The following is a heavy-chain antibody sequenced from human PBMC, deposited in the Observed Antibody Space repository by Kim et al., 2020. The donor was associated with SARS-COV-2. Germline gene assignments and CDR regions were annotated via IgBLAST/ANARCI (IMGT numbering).Heavy chain of an antibody. J-gene: IGHJ3*02. V-gene: IGHV3-30*03. CDR2: ISYDGSNK. CDR1: GFTFSSYG. Sequence: GGSLRLSCAASGFTFSSYGMHWVRQAPGKGLEWVAVISYDGSNKYYADSVKGRFTISRDNSKNTLYLQMNSLRAEDTAVYYCAASGRSAFDIWGHGTMVT. D-gene: IGHD3-10*01. CDR3: AASGRSAFDI.